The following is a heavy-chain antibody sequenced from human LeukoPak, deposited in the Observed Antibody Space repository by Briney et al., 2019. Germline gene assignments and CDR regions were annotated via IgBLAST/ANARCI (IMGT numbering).Heavy chain of an antibody. V-gene: IGHV3-9*01. CDR2: IRWNSGSI. J-gene: IGHJ4*02. D-gene: IGHD3-10*01. CDR3: AKSGVWFGELHSYYFDY. Sequence: GGSLRLSCAASGFTFDDYAMHWVRQAPGKGLEWVSGIRWNSGSIGYADSVKGRFTISRDNAKNSLYLQMNSLRAEDTALYYCAKSGVWFGELHSYYFDYWGQGTLVTVSS. CDR1: GFTFDDYA.